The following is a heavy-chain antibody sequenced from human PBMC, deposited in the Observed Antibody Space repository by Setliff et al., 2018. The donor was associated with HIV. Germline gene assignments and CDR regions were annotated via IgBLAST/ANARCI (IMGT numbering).Heavy chain of an antibody. CDR3: ARKERGGAFDI. CDR1: GAYINSYY. CDR2: YYYGGGT. V-gene: IGHV4-59*01. J-gene: IGHJ3*02. Sequence: SETLSLTCAVSGAYINSYYWNWVRQSPGKGLEWIGYYYYGGGTSYNPSLMSRVTISVDTSKNQLSLDLRSVTVADTAMYYCARKERGGAFDIWGLGTMVTVSS.